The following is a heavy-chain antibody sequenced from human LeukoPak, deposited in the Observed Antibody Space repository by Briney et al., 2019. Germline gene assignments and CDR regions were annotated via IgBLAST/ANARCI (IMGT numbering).Heavy chain of an antibody. CDR3: AREGLHYFDY. CDR2: ISYDGSNK. J-gene: IGHJ4*02. Sequence: GRSLRLSYAASGFTFSSYAMHWVRQAPGKGLEWVAVISYDGSNKYYADSVKGRFTISRDNAKNSLYLQMNSLRAEDTAVYYCAREGLHYFDYWGQGTLVTVSS. V-gene: IGHV3-30*04. CDR1: GFTFSSYA.